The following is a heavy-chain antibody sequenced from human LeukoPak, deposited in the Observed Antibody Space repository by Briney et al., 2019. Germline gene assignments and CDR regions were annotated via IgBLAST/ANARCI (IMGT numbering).Heavy chain of an antibody. CDR2: ISDDGSNT. Sequence: GGSLRLSCAASGFTFSSHWMHWVRQAPGKGLVWVSRISDDGSNTNYADSVKGRFTISRDNSKNTVYLQVNSLRAEDTAVYYCAGSGYSSGWYFRHFDYWGQGTLVTVSS. D-gene: IGHD6-19*01. V-gene: IGHV3-74*01. CDR1: GFTFSSHW. CDR3: AGSGYSSGWYFRHFDY. J-gene: IGHJ4*02.